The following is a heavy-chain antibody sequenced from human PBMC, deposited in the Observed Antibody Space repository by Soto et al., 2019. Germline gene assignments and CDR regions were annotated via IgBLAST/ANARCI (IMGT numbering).Heavy chain of an antibody. J-gene: IGHJ4*02. D-gene: IGHD6-6*01. CDR3: VKYMRSRVYSSSELDY. Sequence: EVQLVESGGGLVQPGRSLRLSCAASGFTFDNYAMHWVRQAPGKGLEWVSGISWNSGGIDYADSVRGRFTISRDNAKNALYLQMNSLTVEDTALYYCVKYMRSRVYSSSELDYWGQGTLVTVSS. CDR2: ISWNSGGI. CDR1: GFTFDNYA. V-gene: IGHV3-9*01.